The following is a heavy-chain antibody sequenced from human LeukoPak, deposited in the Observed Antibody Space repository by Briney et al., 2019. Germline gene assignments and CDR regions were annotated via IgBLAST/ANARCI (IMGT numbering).Heavy chain of an antibody. D-gene: IGHD4-23*01. CDR1: GGSIRSSRYY. J-gene: IGHJ4*02. CDR3: ERHDLIGINGGNFDY. Sequence: SETLSLTCTVSGGSIRSSRYYCGYIRQPPGKGLEWLGSIYYTGSTYYNPSLKSRVTVSVDTSKNQFSLKLNSVTAADTAVYYCERHDLIGINGGNFDYWGQGTLVSVSS. CDR2: IYYTGST. V-gene: IGHV4-39*01.